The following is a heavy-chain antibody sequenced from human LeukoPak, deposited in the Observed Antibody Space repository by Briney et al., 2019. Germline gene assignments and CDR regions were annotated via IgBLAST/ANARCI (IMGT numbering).Heavy chain of an antibody. Sequence: SVKVSCKASGGTFSSYAISWVRQAPGQGLEWMGRIIPILGIANYAQKFQGRVTITADKSTSTAYMELSSLRSEDTAVYYCARVGTNCSSTSCYRYYYYGMDVWGQGTTVTVSS. CDR2: IIPILGIA. CDR3: ARVGTNCSSTSCYRYYYYGMDV. CDR1: GGTFSSYA. J-gene: IGHJ6*02. V-gene: IGHV1-69*04. D-gene: IGHD2-2*01.